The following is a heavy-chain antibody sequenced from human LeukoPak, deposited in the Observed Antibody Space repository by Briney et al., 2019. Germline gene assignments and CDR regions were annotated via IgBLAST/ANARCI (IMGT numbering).Heavy chain of an antibody. V-gene: IGHV3-48*02. CDR2: ISTSSSTI. D-gene: IGHD3-10*01. J-gene: IGHJ4*02. CDR1: GFTFSSYA. Sequence: GGSLRLSCAASGFTFSSYAMSWVRQAPGKGLEWVSYISTSSSTIYYADSVKGRFTISRDNAKNSLCLQMSSLRDDDTAVYFCARSRGVSDYWGQGTLVTVSS. CDR3: ARSRGVSDY.